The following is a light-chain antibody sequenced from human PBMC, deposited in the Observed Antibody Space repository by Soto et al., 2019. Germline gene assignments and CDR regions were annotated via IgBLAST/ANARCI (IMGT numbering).Light chain of an antibody. CDR3: ETWDSNTWV. Sequence: QSVLTQSSSASASLGSSVKLTCTLSSGHSSYIIAWHQQKPGKAPRYLMKLEGSGSYNKGSGVPDRFSGSSSGADRYLTISNLQFEDEADYYCETWDSNTWVFGGGTKVTVL. CDR2: LEGSGSY. V-gene: IGLV4-60*02. J-gene: IGLJ2*01. CDR1: SGHSSYI.